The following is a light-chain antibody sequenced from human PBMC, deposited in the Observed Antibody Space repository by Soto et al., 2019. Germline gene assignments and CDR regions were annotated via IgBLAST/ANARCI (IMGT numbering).Light chain of an antibody. CDR1: SSNIGSNT. Sequence: QAVVTQPPSASGTPGQRVTISCSGSSSNIGSNTVNWYQQLPGTAPKLLIYSNNQRPSGVPDRFSGSKSGTSASLAISGLQSEDEADYHCSSYSNVGTVIFGGGTQLTVL. CDR3: SSYSNVGTVI. V-gene: IGLV1-44*01. J-gene: IGLJ2*01. CDR2: SNN.